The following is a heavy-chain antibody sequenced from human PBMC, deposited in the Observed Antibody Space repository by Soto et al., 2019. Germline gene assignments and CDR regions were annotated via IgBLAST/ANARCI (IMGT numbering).Heavy chain of an antibody. CDR2: ISGSGGST. D-gene: IGHD2-15*01. Sequence: EVQLLESGGGLVQPGGSLRLSCAASGFTFSSYAMSWVRQAPGKGLEWVSAISGSGGSTYYADSVKGRFTISRDNSKNTLYLQMNSRRAEDTAVYYCATQSPPRYCSGGSCLSAFDIWGQGTMVTVSS. J-gene: IGHJ3*02. CDR1: GFTFSSYA. V-gene: IGHV3-23*01. CDR3: ATQSPPRYCSGGSCLSAFDI.